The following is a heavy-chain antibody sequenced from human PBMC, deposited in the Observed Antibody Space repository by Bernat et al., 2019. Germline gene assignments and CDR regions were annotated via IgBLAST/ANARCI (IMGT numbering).Heavy chain of an antibody. Sequence: QVQLQQLGAGLLKPSETLSLTCAVYGGSFSGYYWSWIRLPPGKGLEWIGEINHSGSTNYNPSLKSRVTISVDTSKNQFSMKLSSVTAADTAVYYCARTTVTTGQCNSWGQGTLVTVSS. CDR2: INHSGST. CDR1: GGSFSGYY. D-gene: IGHD4-17*01. V-gene: IGHV4-34*01. J-gene: IGHJ4*02. CDR3: ARTTVTTGQCNS.